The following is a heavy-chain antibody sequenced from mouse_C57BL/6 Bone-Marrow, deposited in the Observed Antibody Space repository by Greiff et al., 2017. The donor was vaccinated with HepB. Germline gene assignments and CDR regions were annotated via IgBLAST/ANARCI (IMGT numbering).Heavy chain of an antibody. V-gene: IGHV14-3*02. CDR2: IDPANGNP. CDR1: GFNINDTY. J-gene: IGHJ3*01. Sequence: EVRLQQSGADLVKPGASVKLSCIVSGFNINDTYMYWVKQRPEQGLEWIGKIDPANGNPKYDPRFQGKATITAHTSSNQAYLQLSSLTSEDTAVYYCATSPSFAYWGQGTLVTVSA. CDR3: ATSPSFAY.